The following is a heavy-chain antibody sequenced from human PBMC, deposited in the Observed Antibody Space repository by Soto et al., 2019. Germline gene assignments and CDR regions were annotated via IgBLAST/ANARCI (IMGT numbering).Heavy chain of an antibody. J-gene: IGHJ4*02. CDR3: ARESEDLTSNFDY. CDR1: GFTVSSNY. V-gene: IGHV3-21*06. CDR2: ISSTTNYI. Sequence: RLSCAASGFTVSSNYMSWVRQAPGKGLEWVSSISSTTNYIYYGDSMKGRFTISRDNAKDSLYLEMNSLRAEDTAVYYCARESEDLTSNFDYWGQGTLVTVSS.